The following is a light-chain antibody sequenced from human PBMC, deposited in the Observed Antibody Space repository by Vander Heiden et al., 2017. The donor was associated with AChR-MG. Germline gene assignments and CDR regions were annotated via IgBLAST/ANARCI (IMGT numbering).Light chain of an antibody. CDR3: QSYDDTNHGV. J-gene: IGLJ2*01. CDR2: EDN. V-gene: IGLV6-57*03. CDR1: GGSIARSD. Sequence: NFVLTQPHSVSESPGQTVTISCPRSGGSIARSDFQWYQQRPGSAPPTVIFEDNHRRSGVPARFSCSIDSSSNSTSLSISGLKTEDEADYYCQSYDDTNHGVFGGGTKLTVL.